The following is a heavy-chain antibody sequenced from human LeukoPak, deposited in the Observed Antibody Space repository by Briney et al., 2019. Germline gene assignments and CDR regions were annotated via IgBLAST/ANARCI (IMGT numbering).Heavy chain of an antibody. Sequence: PSETLSLSCTVSGGSLNNYYWNWIRQPPGKGLEWIGCMNSGGTTNYNPSLKSRVTIRLDPSKNQFSLKLTSVTAADTAVYFCVRRPYVSSCFDPWGQGIRVTVSS. CDR2: MNSGGTT. V-gene: IGHV4-59*08. D-gene: IGHD3-16*01. J-gene: IGHJ5*02. CDR3: VRRPYVSSCFDP. CDR1: GGSLNNYY.